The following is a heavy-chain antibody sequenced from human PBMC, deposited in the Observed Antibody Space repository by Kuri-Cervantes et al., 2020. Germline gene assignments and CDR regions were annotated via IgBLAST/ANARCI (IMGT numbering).Heavy chain of an antibody. Sequence: GEPLKISCAASGFTLSDSGLHWVRQASGKGLEWLGRIRGKAYNSATAYAASVTGRFTISRDDSRNSAYLQMNNLITEDTAVYYRTRPTSDTSGRDWYLDLWGRGTLVTVSS. CDR1: GFTLSDSG. CDR2: IRGKAYNSAT. D-gene: IGHD3-22*01. J-gene: IGHJ2*01. V-gene: IGHV3-73*01. CDR3: TRPTSDTSGRDWYLDL.